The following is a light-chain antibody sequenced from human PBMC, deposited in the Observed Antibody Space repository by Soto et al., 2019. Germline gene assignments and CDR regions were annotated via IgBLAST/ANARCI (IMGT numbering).Light chain of an antibody. CDR1: SSDVGGYNY. V-gene: IGLV2-14*01. J-gene: IGLJ1*01. Sequence: QSALTQPASVSGSPGQSITISFTGTSSDVGGYNYVSWYQQHPGKAPKLMIYDVSNRPSGVSNRFSGSKSGNTASLTISVLQAEDEADYCCSSYTSSSTFYVVGTGTKLTVL. CDR3: SSYTSSSTFYV. CDR2: DVS.